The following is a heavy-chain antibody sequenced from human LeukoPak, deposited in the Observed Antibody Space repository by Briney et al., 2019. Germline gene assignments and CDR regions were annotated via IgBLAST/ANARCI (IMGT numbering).Heavy chain of an antibody. V-gene: IGHV3-33*01. CDR2: IWYDGSNK. Sequence: GGSLRLSCAASGFTFSSYGMHWVRQAPGKGLEWVAVIWYDGSNKYYADSVKGRFTISRDNSKNTLYLQMNSLRAEDTAAYYCARAEEYYDFWSGYWLDYWGQGTLVTVSS. CDR1: GFTFSSYG. CDR3: ARAEEYYDFWSGYWLDY. D-gene: IGHD3-3*01. J-gene: IGHJ4*02.